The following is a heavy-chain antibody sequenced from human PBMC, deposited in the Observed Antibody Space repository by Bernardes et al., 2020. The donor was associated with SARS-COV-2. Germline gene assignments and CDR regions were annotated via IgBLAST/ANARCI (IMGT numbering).Heavy chain of an antibody. D-gene: IGHD3-10*01. J-gene: IGHJ3*02. CDR3: ARTYYYGSGSYFAAFDI. V-gene: IGHV1-2*02. CDR1: GYTFTGHY. Sequence: ASVKVSCKASGYTFTGHYMHWVRKAPGQGLEWMGWINPNSGCTNYAQKFQGRVTMTRDTSISTAYMELSRLRSDDTAVYYCARTYYYGSGSYFAAFDIWGQGTMVTVSS. CDR2: INPNSGCT.